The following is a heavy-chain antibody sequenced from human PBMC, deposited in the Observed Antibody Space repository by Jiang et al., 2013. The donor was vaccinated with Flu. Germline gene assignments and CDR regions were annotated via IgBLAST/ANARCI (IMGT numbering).Heavy chain of an antibody. CDR3: ARHISVTASHFYFGMDV. D-gene: IGHD4-11*01. CDR2: IYYSGNT. CDR1: GGSISSYY. Sequence: GPGLVKPSETLSLTCTVSGGSISSYYWSWIRQPPGRGLEWIGYIYYSGNTIYNPSLKSRVTISVDTSKHQFSLKLSSVTAADAAVYYCARHISVTASHFYFGMDVWGQGTTVTVSS. J-gene: IGHJ6*02. V-gene: IGHV4-59*08.